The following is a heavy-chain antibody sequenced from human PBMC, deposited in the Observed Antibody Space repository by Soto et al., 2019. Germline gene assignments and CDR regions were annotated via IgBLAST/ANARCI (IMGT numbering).Heavy chain of an antibody. V-gene: IGHV3-11*01. CDR1: GFTFSDYY. J-gene: IGHJ3*02. Sequence: PGGSPRLSCAASGFTFSDYYMTWIRQAPGKGLEWVSYISSSGTGIYYADSVKGRFTISRDNAKKSLYLQMSSLRAEDTAVYYCARAFSDAFDIWGQGTTVTVSP. CDR3: ARAFSDAFDI. CDR2: ISSSGTGI.